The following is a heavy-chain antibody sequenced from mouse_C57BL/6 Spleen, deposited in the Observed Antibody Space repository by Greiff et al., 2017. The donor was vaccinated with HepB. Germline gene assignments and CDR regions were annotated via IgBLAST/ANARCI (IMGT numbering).Heavy chain of an antibody. Sequence: EVQGVESGGDLVKPGGSLKLSCAASGFTFSSYGMSWVRQTPDKRLEWVATISSGGSYTYYTDSVKGRFTLSRDNSKNTVYLQMSSLKSEDTAMYYCARSYDYGPSWFAYWGQGTLVTVSA. CDR1: GFTFSSYG. D-gene: IGHD2-4*01. CDR3: ARSYDYGPSWFAY. CDR2: ISSGGSYT. J-gene: IGHJ3*01. V-gene: IGHV5-6*01.